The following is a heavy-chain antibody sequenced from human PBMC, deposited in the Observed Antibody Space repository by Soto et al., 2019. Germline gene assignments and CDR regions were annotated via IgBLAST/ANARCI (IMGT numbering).Heavy chain of an antibody. Sequence: SETLSLTCTVSGASVSSGDFYWSWIRQPPGKGLEWIGYGYYSGYTNYNPSLKSRVTISVDTSKNQFSLKLTSVTAAGTAVYYCARDAPYSFSGGYGELRPVFDSWGQGTLVTVSS. J-gene: IGHJ4*02. CDR2: GYYSGYT. CDR3: ARDAPYSFSGGYGELRPVFDS. D-gene: IGHD1-26*01. V-gene: IGHV4-61*08. CDR1: GASVSSGDFY.